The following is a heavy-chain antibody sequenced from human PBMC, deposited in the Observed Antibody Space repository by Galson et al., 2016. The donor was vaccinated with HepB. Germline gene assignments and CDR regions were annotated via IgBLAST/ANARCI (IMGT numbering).Heavy chain of an antibody. V-gene: IGHV2-5*02. Sequence: PALVKPTQTLTLTCTFSGFSLSTSGVGVGWIRQPPGKALEWLALIYWDDDKRYSPSLKSRLTITKDTSKNQVVLTMTNMDPVDKATYYCAHNRYYYDSSGYYLEAYFGFDYWGQGTLVTVSS. D-gene: IGHD3-22*01. CDR2: IYWDDDK. CDR3: AHNRYYYDSSGYYLEAYFGFDY. J-gene: IGHJ4*02. CDR1: GFSLSTSGVG.